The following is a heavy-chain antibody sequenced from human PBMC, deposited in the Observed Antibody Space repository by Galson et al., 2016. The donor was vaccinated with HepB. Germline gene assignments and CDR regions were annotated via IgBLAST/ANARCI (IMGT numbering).Heavy chain of an antibody. J-gene: IGHJ6*02. Sequence: SVKVSCKASGGTFSSYVISWVRQAPGQGLEWMGGIIPIFDLTHYARKFQGRVTVIADKSTSTVYMELSSLRSEDTAVYYCARGPVPATPYYYYYGLDVWGQGTTVAVSS. CDR3: ARGPVPATPYYYYYGLDV. CDR1: GGTFSSYV. V-gene: IGHV1-69*10. D-gene: IGHD2-2*01. CDR2: IIPIFDLT.